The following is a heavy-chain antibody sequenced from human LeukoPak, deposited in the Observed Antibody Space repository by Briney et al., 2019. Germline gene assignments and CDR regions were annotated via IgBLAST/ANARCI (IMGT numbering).Heavy chain of an antibody. J-gene: IGHJ4*02. D-gene: IGHD3-22*01. CDR1: GYTFTSYY. Sequence: SVKVSCKASGYTFTSYYMHWVRQAPGQGLEWMGGIIPIFGTANYAQKFQGRVTITADESTSTAYMELSSLRSEDTAVYYCARAGRYYDSSGYYSNFDYWGQGTLVTVSS. CDR2: IIPIFGTA. V-gene: IGHV1-69*01. CDR3: ARAGRYYDSSGYYSNFDY.